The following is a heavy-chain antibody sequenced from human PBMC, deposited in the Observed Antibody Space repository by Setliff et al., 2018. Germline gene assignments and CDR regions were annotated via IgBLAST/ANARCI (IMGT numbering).Heavy chain of an antibody. J-gene: IGHJ5*02. CDR1: GGSISSYY. CDR3: AGGAFGSRWYIRPWFDP. V-gene: IGHV4-59*12. Sequence: SETLSLTCTVSGGSISSYYWSWIRQPPGKGLEWIGYIDQSGSTNYNPSLKSRLTISVDTSKNQFSLSLSSVTAADTAVYYCAGGAFGSRWYIRPWFDPWGQGTLVTVSS. CDR2: IDQSGST. D-gene: IGHD6-13*01.